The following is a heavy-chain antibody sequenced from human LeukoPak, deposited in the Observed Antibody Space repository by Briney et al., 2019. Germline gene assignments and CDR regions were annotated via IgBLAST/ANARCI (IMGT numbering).Heavy chain of an antibody. CDR3: ARITGTPTHFDY. CDR2: IFHSGST. V-gene: IGHV4-39*01. J-gene: IGHJ4*02. Sequence: SETLSLTCAVSGGSIITNSYYWAWIRQPPGKGLEWIRTIFHSGSTYSNPSLKSRVTISVDTSKNQFSLRLSSVTAADTAVYSCARITGTPTHFDYWGQGTLVTVSS. D-gene: IGHD1-20*01. CDR1: GGSIITNSYY.